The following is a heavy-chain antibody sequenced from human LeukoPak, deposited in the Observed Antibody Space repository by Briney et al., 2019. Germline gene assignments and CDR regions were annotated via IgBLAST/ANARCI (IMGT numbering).Heavy chain of an antibody. CDR3: AKRWYGLTSYSSSWGFDC. CDR1: GFTFRSYA. D-gene: IGHD6-13*01. Sequence: PGGSLRLSCAASGFTFRSYAMSWVRQAPGKGLEWVSSISGSGGSTYYADSVKGRFTISRDNSKNALYLQMNSLRAEDTAVYYCAKRWYGLTSYSSSWGFDCWGQGTLVTVSS. V-gene: IGHV3-23*01. J-gene: IGHJ4*02. CDR2: ISGSGGST.